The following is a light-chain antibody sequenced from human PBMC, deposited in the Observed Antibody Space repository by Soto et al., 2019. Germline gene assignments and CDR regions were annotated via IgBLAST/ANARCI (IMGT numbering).Light chain of an antibody. V-gene: IGKV1-5*01. J-gene: IGKJ1*01. CDR3: QQYNTFWT. CDR1: QTISSW. CDR2: DVS. Sequence: DIQMTQSPSTLSASVGDGVTITCRASQTISSWLAWYQQKPGKAPKLLIYDVSNLESGVPSRFSGSGSGTEFTLTISSLQPDDSATYYCQQYNTFWTFGQGTKVDIK.